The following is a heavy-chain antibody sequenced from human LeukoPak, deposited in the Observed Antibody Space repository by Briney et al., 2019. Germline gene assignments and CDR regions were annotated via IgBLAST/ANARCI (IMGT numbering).Heavy chain of an antibody. Sequence: SVKVSCKASGGTFSSYAISWVRQAPGQGLEWMGGIIPIFGTANYAQKFQGRVTITADESTSTAYMELSSLRSEDTAVHYCARGQQWLVVWFDPWGQGTLVTVSS. CDR1: GGTFSSYA. CDR3: ARGQQWLVVWFDP. D-gene: IGHD6-19*01. J-gene: IGHJ5*02. V-gene: IGHV1-69*13. CDR2: IIPIFGTA.